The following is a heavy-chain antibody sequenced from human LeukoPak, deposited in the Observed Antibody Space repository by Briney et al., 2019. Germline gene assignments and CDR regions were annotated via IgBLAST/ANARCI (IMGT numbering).Heavy chain of an antibody. Sequence: GGSLRLSCAASGFTFSNYAMSWVRQAPGKGLEWVSGISGSGGATYYADSVKGRFTISRDNSKNTLYLQMSGLRAEDTAVYYCAKKVITYYYGMGVWGQGATVTVSS. CDR2: ISGSGGAT. CDR3: AKKVITYYYGMGV. CDR1: GFTFSNYA. D-gene: IGHD2-21*01. V-gene: IGHV3-23*01. J-gene: IGHJ6*02.